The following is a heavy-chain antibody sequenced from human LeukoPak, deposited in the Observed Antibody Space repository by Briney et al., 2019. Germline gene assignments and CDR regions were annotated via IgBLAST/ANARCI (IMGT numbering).Heavy chain of an antibody. CDR1: GFTFGKYW. V-gene: IGHV3-7*03. J-gene: IGHJ4*02. CDR2: IKLDGSEK. CDR3: ARDQDDALSRRGNFDS. Sequence: GGSLRLSCVAPGFTFGKYWMSWVREGPGKGLEWVANIKLDGSEKNYVDSVKGRFTISRDNTKNSMYLQMNSLRVEETAVFYCARDQDDALSRRGNFDSWGQGTLVIVSS. D-gene: IGHD3-9*01.